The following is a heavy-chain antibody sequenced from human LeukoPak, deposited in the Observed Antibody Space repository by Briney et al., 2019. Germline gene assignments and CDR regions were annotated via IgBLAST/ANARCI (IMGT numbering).Heavy chain of an antibody. V-gene: IGHV3-48*03. CDR3: AKDWHSGSSWSLCDY. CDR1: GFTFSTYE. D-gene: IGHD6-13*01. CDR2: ISNSDSNI. J-gene: IGHJ4*02. Sequence: GGSLRLSCAASGFTFSTYEMNWVRQAPGKGLEWVSYISNSDSNIKYADSVKGRFTISRDNSKNTLYLQMNSLRAEDTAVYYCAKDWHSGSSWSLCDYWGQGTLVTVSS.